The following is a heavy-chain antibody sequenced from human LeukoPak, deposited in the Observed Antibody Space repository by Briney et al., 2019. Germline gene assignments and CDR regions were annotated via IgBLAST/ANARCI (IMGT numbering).Heavy chain of an antibody. CDR1: GFTFSSYW. J-gene: IGHJ4*02. CDR3: VRADYDSSGSHFDN. D-gene: IGHD3-22*01. CDR2: INTDGSGT. Sequence: PGGSLRLSCAASGFTFSSYWLHWVRQPPGKGLAWVSRINTDGSGTNYADSVKGRFTISRDNAKNTVYLQMNSLYGEDTAVYYCVRADYDSSGSHFDNWGQGILASLSS. V-gene: IGHV3-74*01.